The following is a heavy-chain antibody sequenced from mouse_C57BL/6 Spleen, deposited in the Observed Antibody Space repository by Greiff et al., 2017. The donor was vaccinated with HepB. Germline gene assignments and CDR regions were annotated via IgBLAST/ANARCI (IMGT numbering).Heavy chain of an antibody. CDR1: GFNIKDDY. D-gene: IGHD2-3*01. J-gene: IGHJ2*01. V-gene: IGHV14-4*01. Sequence: VQLKESGAELVRPGASVKLSCTASGFNIKDDYMHWVKQRPEQGLEWIGWIDPENGDTEYASKFQGKATITADTSSNTAYLQLSSLTSEDTAVYYCTFYDGYYADYWGQGTTLTVSS. CDR2: IDPENGDT. CDR3: TFYDGYYADY.